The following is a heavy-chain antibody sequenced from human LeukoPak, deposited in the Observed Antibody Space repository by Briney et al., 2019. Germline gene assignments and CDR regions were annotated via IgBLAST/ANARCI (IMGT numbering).Heavy chain of an antibody. Sequence: SETLSLTCTVSGGSISSYYWSWIRQPPGKGLEWIGYIYYSGSTNYNPSLKSRVTISVDTSKNQFSLKLSSVTAADTAVYYCARQRYDILTGYREFDYWGQGTLVTVSS. CDR1: GGSISSYY. CDR3: ARQRYDILTGYREFDY. D-gene: IGHD3-9*01. CDR2: IYYSGST. V-gene: IGHV4-59*08. J-gene: IGHJ4*02.